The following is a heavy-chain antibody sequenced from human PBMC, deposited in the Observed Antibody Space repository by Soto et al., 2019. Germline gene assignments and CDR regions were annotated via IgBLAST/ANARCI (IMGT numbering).Heavy chain of an antibody. CDR1: GYTFTSYG. CDR3: ARDIVLMVYAAGGWFDP. Sequence: QVQLVQSGAEVKKPGASVKVSCKASGYTFTSYGISWLRQAPGQGLEWMGWISAYNGNTNYAQKLQGRVTMTTDTSTSTAYMELRSLRSDDTAVYYCARDIVLMVYAAGGWFDPWGQGTLVTVSS. CDR2: ISAYNGNT. D-gene: IGHD2-8*01. J-gene: IGHJ5*02. V-gene: IGHV1-18*01.